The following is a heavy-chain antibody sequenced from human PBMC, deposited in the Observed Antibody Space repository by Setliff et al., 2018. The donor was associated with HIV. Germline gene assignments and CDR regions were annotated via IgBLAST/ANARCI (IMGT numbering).Heavy chain of an antibody. Sequence: SETLSLTCVASGGSLSGYYWNWIRQTPGKGLEWIGEIHPTGHINYNPSYKSQVTVSLDTSKIQFSLKLNSVTAADTGVYYCAAFDSGRDVWGQGTLVTVSS. D-gene: IGHD6-19*01. CDR2: IHPTGHI. CDR3: AAFDSGRDV. CDR1: GGSLSGYY. J-gene: IGHJ4*02. V-gene: IGHV4-34*01.